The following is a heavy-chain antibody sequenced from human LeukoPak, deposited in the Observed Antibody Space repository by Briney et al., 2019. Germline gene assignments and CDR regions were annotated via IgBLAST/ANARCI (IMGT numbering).Heavy chain of an antibody. CDR3: ARGGVGARYTYFDT. CDR1: GGSITDQY. CDR2: IYYSGNT. Sequence: PSETLSLTCTGSGGSITDQYRSWIRQPPGKALECIGYIYYSGNTDYNPSLKSRVSISEDTSKNQFSLTLSSVSAADTAVYYCARGGVGARYTYFDTWGQGILITVST. D-gene: IGHD1-26*01. J-gene: IGHJ4*02. V-gene: IGHV4-59*11.